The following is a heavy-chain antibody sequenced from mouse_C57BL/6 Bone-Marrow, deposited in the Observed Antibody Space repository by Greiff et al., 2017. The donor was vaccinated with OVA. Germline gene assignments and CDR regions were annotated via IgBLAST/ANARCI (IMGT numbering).Heavy chain of an antibody. V-gene: IGHV1-67*01. CDR1: GYTFTDYA. Sequence: QVQLQQSGPELVRPGVSVKISCKGSGYTFTDYAMHWVKQSHAKSLEWIGVISTYYGDASYNQKFKDKATMTVDKSSSTAYLQLSSLTSEDTAIYYCARWLPSMDYWGQGTSVTVSS. CDR2: ISTYYGDA. D-gene: IGHD2-2*01. CDR3: ARWLPSMDY. J-gene: IGHJ4*01.